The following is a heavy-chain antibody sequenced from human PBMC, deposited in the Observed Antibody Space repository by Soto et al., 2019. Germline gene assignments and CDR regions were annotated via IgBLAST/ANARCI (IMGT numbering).Heavy chain of an antibody. J-gene: IGHJ4*02. D-gene: IGHD6-13*01. V-gene: IGHV6-1*01. CDR2: TYYRSKWYH. Sequence: PSQTLSLTCAISGDSVSSDNAAWDWIRQSPSRGLEWLGRTYYRSKWYHEYGLPVKSRITINPDTSKNQFSLQLNSVTPEDTAVYYCAGEATGSWYTWGQGTLVTVSS. CDR3: AGEATGSWYT. CDR1: GDSVSSDNAA.